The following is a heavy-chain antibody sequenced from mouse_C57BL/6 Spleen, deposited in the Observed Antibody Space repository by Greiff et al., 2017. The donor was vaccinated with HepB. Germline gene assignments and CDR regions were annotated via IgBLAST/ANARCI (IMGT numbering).Heavy chain of an antibody. Sequence: VKLVESGAELARPGASVKLSCKASGYTFTSYGISWVKQRTGQGLEWIGEIYPRSGNTYYNEKFKGKATLTADKSSSTAYMELRSLTSEDSAVYFCARKGYYGSSYWFAYWGQGTLVTVSA. J-gene: IGHJ3*01. CDR2: IYPRSGNT. D-gene: IGHD1-1*01. CDR3: ARKGYYGSSYWFAY. CDR1: GYTFTSYG. V-gene: IGHV1-81*01.